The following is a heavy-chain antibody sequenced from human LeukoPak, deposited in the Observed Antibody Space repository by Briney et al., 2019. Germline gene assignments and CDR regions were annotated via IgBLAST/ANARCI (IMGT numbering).Heavy chain of an antibody. CDR2: ISGNSGTI. Sequence: GGSLRLSCVASGFTFSSYSINWVRQAPGKGLEWVSYISGNSGTIYYADSVRGRFTISRDNANNSLYLQMNRLRAEDTAVYYCARGLGSSWYYIYYYMDVWGKRNTVTVSS. CDR1: GFTFSSYS. D-gene: IGHD6-13*01. CDR3: ARGLGSSWYYIYYYMDV. V-gene: IGHV3-48*01. J-gene: IGHJ6*03.